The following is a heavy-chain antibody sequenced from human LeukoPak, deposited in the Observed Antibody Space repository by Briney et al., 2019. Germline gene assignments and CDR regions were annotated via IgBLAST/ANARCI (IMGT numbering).Heavy chain of an antibody. Sequence: GGSLRLSCAASGFTVSSNYMSWVRQAPGKGLEWVSVIYSGGSTYYADSVKGRFTISRDNSKNTLYLQMNSLRAEDTAVYYCAREARRPYAFDIWGQGTMVTVSS. CDR2: IYSGGST. CDR3: AREARRPYAFDI. D-gene: IGHD6-25*01. V-gene: IGHV3-53*01. J-gene: IGHJ3*02. CDR1: GFTVSSNY.